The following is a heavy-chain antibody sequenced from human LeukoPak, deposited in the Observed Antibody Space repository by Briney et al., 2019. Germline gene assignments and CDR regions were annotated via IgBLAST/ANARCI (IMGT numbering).Heavy chain of an antibody. Sequence: GGSLRLSCAASGFTFSSYWMHWVRQAPGKGLVWVSRIKSDGSSTTYADSVKGRLTISRDNAKNTLYLQMNSLRAEDTAVYYCARKNSGNWFDPWGQGTLVTVSS. CDR1: GFTFSSYW. CDR2: IKSDGSST. V-gene: IGHV3-74*01. D-gene: IGHD3-10*01. CDR3: ARKNSGNWFDP. J-gene: IGHJ5*02.